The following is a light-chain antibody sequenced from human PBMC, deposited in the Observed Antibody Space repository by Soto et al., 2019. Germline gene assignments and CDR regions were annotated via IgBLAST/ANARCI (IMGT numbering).Light chain of an antibody. Sequence: PGERATLSCGASQTVSRSYLAWYQQKPGLAPRLLIYDASSRATGIPDRFSGSGSGTDFTLTISRLEPEDFAVYYCQQYGSSPYTFGQGTKLEIK. V-gene: IGKV3D-20*01. CDR3: QQYGSSPYT. CDR2: DAS. J-gene: IGKJ2*01. CDR1: QTVSRSY.